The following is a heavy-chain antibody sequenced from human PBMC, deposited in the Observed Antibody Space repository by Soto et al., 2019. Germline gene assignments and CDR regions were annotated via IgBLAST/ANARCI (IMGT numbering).Heavy chain of an antibody. CDR3: ANLGHYYESSCYYYSCGYYYGMDV. V-gene: IGHV3-30*18. CDR1: GFTFSSYG. J-gene: IGHJ6*02. Sequence: GGSLRLSCAASGFTFSSYGMHWVRQAPCKGLEWVAVISYDGSNKYYADSVKGRFTISRDNSKNTLYLQMNSLRAEATAVYYCANLGHYYESSCYYYSCGYYYGMDVWGQGTTVTISS. D-gene: IGHD3-22*01. CDR2: ISYDGSNK.